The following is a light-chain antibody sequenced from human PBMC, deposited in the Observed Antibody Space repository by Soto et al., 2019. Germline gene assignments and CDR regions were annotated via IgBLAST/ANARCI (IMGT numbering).Light chain of an antibody. Sequence: DIQMTQSPSTLSASVGDIVTITFRASQSISSWLAWYQQKPGKAPKLLIYAASTLQSGVPSRFSGSGSGTDFTLTISRLESEDFAVYYCQQYGRSPYTFGQGTKVDIK. CDR3: QQYGRSPYT. CDR1: QSISSW. V-gene: IGKV1-5*01. J-gene: IGKJ2*01. CDR2: AAS.